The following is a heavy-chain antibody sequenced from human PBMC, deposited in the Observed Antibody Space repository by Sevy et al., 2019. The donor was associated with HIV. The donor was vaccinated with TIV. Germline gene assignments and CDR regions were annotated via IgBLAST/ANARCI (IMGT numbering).Heavy chain of an antibody. V-gene: IGHV3-7*01. J-gene: IGHJ4*02. CDR2: IKQDGSEK. D-gene: IGHD3-22*01. CDR1: GFTFRRYW. CDR3: TKMKDDSSGFHLDY. Sequence: GGSLRLSCAASGFTFRRYWMSWVRQAPGKGLEWVANIKQDGSEKYYVDSVKGRFTMSRDNAKNSLYRQMNSLRAEDTAVYYCTKMKDDSSGFHLDYWGQGTLVTVSS.